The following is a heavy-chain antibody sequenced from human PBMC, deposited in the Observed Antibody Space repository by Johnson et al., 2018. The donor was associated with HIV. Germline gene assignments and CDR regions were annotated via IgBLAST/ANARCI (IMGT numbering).Heavy chain of an antibody. J-gene: IGHJ3*02. Sequence: QVQLVESGGGLIQPGGSLRLSCAASGFTFSDYSMSWIRQAPGKGLEWVSYISSSGSTIYYADSVKGRFTISRDNAKNSLYLQMNSLRAEDTAVYYCASMVTTGGDAFDIWGQGTMVTVSS. CDR2: ISSSGSTI. V-gene: IGHV3-11*04. D-gene: IGHD2-21*02. CDR3: ASMVTTGGDAFDI. CDR1: GFTFSDYS.